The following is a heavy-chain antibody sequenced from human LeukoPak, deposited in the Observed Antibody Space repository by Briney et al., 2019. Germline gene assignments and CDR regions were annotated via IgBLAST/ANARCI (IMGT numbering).Heavy chain of an antibody. Sequence: SETLSLTCAVYGGSFSGYYWSWIRQPPGKGLEWIGEINHSGSTNYNPSLKSRVTISVDTSKNQFSLKLSSVTAADTAVYYCARGGYDFWSGYYTYRNWFDPWGQGTLVTVSS. D-gene: IGHD3-3*01. CDR3: ARGGYDFWSGYYTYRNWFDP. V-gene: IGHV4-34*01. CDR2: INHSGST. CDR1: GGSFSGYY. J-gene: IGHJ5*02.